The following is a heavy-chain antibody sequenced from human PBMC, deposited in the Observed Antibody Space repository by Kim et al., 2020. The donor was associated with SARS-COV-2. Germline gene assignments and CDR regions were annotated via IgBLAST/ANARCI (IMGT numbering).Heavy chain of an antibody. CDR2: INSNSGGT. V-gene: IGHV1-2*02. CDR3: GRSRALDH. Sequence: ASVKVSCTASGYIFTNYEIHWVRQAPGQGLEWMGLINSNSGGTKYAQKFQGRVTMTRDTSISTAYMELSSLISDDTAVDYCGRSRALDHWGQGALVTVSS. J-gene: IGHJ4*02. CDR1: GYIFTNYE.